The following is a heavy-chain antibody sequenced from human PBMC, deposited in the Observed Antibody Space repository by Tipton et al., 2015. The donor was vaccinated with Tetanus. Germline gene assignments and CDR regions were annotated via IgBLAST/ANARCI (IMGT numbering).Heavy chain of an antibody. V-gene: IGHV3-15*01. CDR2: IKSNADGGAT. CDR1: GFIFSNAW. J-gene: IGHJ5*02. CDR3: GGPYTTSPYVSDR. Sequence: GSLRLSCAASGFIFSNAWMSWVRQAPGKGLEWVGRIKSNADGGATDYAAPLKGRFIISRDDSKNTLYLQMNSLKTEDTAVYYCGGPYTTSPYVSDRWGQGTLVTVSS. D-gene: IGHD2-2*02.